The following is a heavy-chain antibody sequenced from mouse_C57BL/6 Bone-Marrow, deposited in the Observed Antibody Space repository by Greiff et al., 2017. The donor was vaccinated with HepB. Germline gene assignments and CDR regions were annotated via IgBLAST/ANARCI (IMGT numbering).Heavy chain of an antibody. CDR1: GYTFTSYW. CDR3: ARYGRGRYFDV. J-gene: IGHJ1*03. Sequence: VQLQQPGAELVKPGASVKLSCKASGYTFTSYWMQWVKQRPGQGLEWIGEIDPSDSYTNYNQKFKGKATLTVDTSSSTAYMQLRSLTAEDSAVYYCARYGRGRYFDVWGTGTTVTVSS. D-gene: IGHD1-1*01. CDR2: IDPSDSYT. V-gene: IGHV1-50*01.